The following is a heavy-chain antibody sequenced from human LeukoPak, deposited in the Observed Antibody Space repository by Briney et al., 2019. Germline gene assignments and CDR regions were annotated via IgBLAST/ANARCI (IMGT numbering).Heavy chain of an antibody. D-gene: IGHD2-15*01. V-gene: IGHV3-30-3*01. CDR3: ARVPHSGYCSGGSCPNYFDY. Sequence: PGGSLRLSCAASGSTYSSYAMHWLRQAPGKGLEWVAVISYDGSNKYYADSVKGRFTISRDNSKNTLYLQMNSLRAEDTAVYYCARVPHSGYCSGGSCPNYFDYWGQGTLVTVSS. CDR1: GSTYSSYA. J-gene: IGHJ4*02. CDR2: ISYDGSNK.